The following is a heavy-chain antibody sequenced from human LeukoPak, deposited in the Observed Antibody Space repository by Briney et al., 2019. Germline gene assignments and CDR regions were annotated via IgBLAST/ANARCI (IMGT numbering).Heavy chain of an antibody. V-gene: IGHV4-34*01. J-gene: IGHJ4*02. CDR3: ARVPADSGTYHVDY. CDR2: INHSGST. CDR1: GGSFSGYY. D-gene: IGHD1-26*01. Sequence: PSETLSLTCAVYGGSFSGYYWSWIRQPPGKGLEWIGEINHSGSTNYNPSLKSRVTISVDTSKNQFSLKLSSVTAADTAVYYCARVPADSGTYHVDYWGQGTLVTVSS.